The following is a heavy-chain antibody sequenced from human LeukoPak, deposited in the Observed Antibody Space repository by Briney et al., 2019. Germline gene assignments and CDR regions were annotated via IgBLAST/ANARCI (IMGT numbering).Heavy chain of an antibody. J-gene: IGHJ4*02. CDR3: AKDKDPWKSTAISDFDY. V-gene: IGHV3-30*02. CDR2: IRYDSSNK. CDR1: GFTFDDYA. D-gene: IGHD1-1*01. Sequence: PGRSLRLSCAASGFTFDDYAMHWVRQAPGKGLEWVAFIRYDSSNKYYRDSVKGRFTISRDNSKNTLYLQMNSLRVEDTAVYFCAKDKDPWKSTAISDFDYWGQGSLVTVSS.